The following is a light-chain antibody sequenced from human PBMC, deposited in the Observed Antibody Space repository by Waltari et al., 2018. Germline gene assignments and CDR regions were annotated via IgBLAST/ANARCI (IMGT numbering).Light chain of an antibody. CDR1: SSEVGGYKY. J-gene: IGLJ3*02. V-gene: IGLV2-14*03. CDR2: NVS. Sequence: QSALTQPASVSGSPGQSITISCTGTSSEVGGYKYVSWYQHHPGKAPQLMMYNVSNRPSGVSMRFSGSKSGNTASLTISGLQAEDEADYFCCSYTSSRTWVFGGGTKVTVL. CDR3: CSYTSSRTWV.